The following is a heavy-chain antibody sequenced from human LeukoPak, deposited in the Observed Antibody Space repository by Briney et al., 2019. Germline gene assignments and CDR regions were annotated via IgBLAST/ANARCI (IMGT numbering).Heavy chain of an antibody. J-gene: IGHJ6*03. CDR1: GYTLTSYG. CDR3: ARVMGSGSYQNVYYYYYMDV. V-gene: IGHV1-18*01. Sequence: ASVKVSCKASGYTLTSYGISWVRQAPGQGLELMGWISAYNGNTNYAQKLQGRVTMTTDTSTSTAYMELRSLRSDDTAVYYCARVMGSGSYQNVYYYYYMDVWGKGTTVTVSS. D-gene: IGHD3-10*01. CDR2: ISAYNGNT.